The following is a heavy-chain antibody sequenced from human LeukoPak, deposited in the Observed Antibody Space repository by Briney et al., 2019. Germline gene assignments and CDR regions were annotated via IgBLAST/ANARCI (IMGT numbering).Heavy chain of an antibody. Sequence: PGGSLRLSCAASGFTFSSYWMHWVRQAPGKGLVWVSRINSDGSSTSYADSVKGRFTISRDNAKNTLYLQMNSLRAEDTAVYYCARAKPGIAAAGPPDYWGQGTLVTVSS. CDR2: INSDGSST. CDR1: GFTFSSYW. D-gene: IGHD6-13*01. J-gene: IGHJ4*02. CDR3: ARAKPGIAAAGPPDY. V-gene: IGHV3-74*01.